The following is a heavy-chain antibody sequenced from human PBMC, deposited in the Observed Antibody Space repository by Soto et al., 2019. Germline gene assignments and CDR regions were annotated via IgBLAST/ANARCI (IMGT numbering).Heavy chain of an antibody. CDR2: VYHSGST. D-gene: IGHD6-19*01. CDR1: GASINTNW. J-gene: IGHJ4*02. Sequence: QVQLQESGPGLVKPSGTLSLTCAVSGASINTNWWSWVRQPPGKGLEWIGEVYHSGSTNYNPSLMGRVTIVSDKSSNHPSLPLSSVTAADTAVYYCARHIAVAGTRGFDYWGQGTLVTVSS. CDR3: ARHIAVAGTRGFDY. V-gene: IGHV4-4*02.